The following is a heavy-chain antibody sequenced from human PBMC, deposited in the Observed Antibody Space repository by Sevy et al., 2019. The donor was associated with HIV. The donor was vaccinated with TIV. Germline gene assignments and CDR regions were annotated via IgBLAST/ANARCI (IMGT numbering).Heavy chain of an antibody. Sequence: ASVKVSCKVSGYTLTQLSMHWVRQAPGKGLEWMGSFDPEDGETLYAQNFQGRVTMTGDTSTDTAYMALGSLRSEDTAIYYCATTKDYYDSSGSPFDYWGQGTLVTVSS. V-gene: IGHV1-24*01. D-gene: IGHD3-22*01. CDR3: ATTKDYYDSSGSPFDY. CDR2: FDPEDGET. CDR1: GYTLTQLS. J-gene: IGHJ4*02.